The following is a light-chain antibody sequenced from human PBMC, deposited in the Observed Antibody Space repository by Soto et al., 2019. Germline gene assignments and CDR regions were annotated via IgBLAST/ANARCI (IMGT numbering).Light chain of an antibody. CDR2: AIS. Sequence: DIQMTQSPSSLSASVGDRVTITCRTSQTMSNFLHWYQQKPGKAPKVLIYAISNLKSGGPSRFSGSGSGTDFTLTISSLQPEDFATYYCQQSYSTPYTFGQGTKVEIK. CDR1: QTMSNF. V-gene: IGKV1-39*01. J-gene: IGKJ2*01. CDR3: QQSYSTPYT.